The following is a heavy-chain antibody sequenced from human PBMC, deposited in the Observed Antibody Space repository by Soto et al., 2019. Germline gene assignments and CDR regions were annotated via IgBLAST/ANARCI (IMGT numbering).Heavy chain of an antibody. CDR1: VYSFTSYW. D-gene: IGHD1-26*01. CDR3: ATARGSYYLGHWFDP. J-gene: IGHJ5*02. Sequence: PGESLKISCKGSVYSFTSYWIGWVRQMTGKGLEWMGIIYPGDSDTRYSPSFQGQVTISADKSISTAYLQWSSLKASDTAMYYCATARGSYYLGHWFDPWGQGTLVTVSS. CDR2: IYPGDSDT. V-gene: IGHV5-51*01.